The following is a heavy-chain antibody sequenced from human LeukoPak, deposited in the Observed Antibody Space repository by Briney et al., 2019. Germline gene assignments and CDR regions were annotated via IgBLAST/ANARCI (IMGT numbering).Heavy chain of an antibody. CDR3: ARGGVQDYGMDV. D-gene: IGHD1-1*01. CDR1: GGSLSRSY. J-gene: IGHJ6*02. Sequence: SETLSLTCTVPGGSLSRSYWSWIRQPAGKGLEWIVRIYTSGSTNYNPSLKSRVTMSVDTSKNQFSLKLSSVTAAGTAVYYCARGGVQDYGMDVWGQGTTVTVSS. CDR2: IYTSGST. V-gene: IGHV4-4*07.